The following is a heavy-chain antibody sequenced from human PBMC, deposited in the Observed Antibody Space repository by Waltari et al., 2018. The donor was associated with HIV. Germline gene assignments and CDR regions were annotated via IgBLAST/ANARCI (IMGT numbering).Heavy chain of an antibody. CDR1: GYSISSGYY. Sequence: QVQLQESGPGLVKPSETLSLTCAVSGYSISSGYYWGWIRQPPGKGLEWIGNIYHSGSTYYNPSLQSRVTISVDTSKNQFSLKLSSVTAADTAVYYCARERSDSYSSGWYDYWGQGTLVTVSS. CDR3: ARERSDSYSSGWYDY. CDR2: IYHSGST. V-gene: IGHV4-38-2*02. J-gene: IGHJ4*02. D-gene: IGHD6-19*01.